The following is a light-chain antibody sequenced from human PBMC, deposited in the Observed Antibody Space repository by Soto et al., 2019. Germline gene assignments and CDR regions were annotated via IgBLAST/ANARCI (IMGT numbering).Light chain of an antibody. CDR1: QSVNSSY. CDR2: GAS. CDR3: QQYGSWT. Sequence: EIVLTQSPGTLSLSPGERATLSCRASQSVNSSYLAWYQQKPGQAPRLLIYGASSRATGIPDRFSGSGSGTDFTLTISRLDPEDFAVYYCQQYGSWTFGPRTKVEIK. J-gene: IGKJ1*01. V-gene: IGKV3-20*01.